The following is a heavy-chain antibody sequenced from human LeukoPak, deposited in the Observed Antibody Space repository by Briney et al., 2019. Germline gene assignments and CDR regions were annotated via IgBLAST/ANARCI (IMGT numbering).Heavy chain of an antibody. D-gene: IGHD3-3*01. J-gene: IGHJ6*03. CDR1: GGTFSSYA. V-gene: IGHV1-69*05. CDR3: ARSITIFGVAPNNYMDV. CDR2: IIPIFGTA. Sequence: SVKVSCKASGGTFSSYAISWVRQAPGQGLEWMGGIIPIFGTANYAQKFQGRVTITTDESTSTAYMELSSLRSEDTAVYYCARSITIFGVAPNNYMDVWGKGTTVTVSS.